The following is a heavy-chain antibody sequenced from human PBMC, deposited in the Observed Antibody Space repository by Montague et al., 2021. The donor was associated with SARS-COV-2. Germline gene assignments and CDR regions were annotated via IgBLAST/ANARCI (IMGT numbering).Heavy chain of an antibody. D-gene: IGHD3-16*01. CDR2: ISSSSSTI. CDR1: GFTFSSYN. CDR3: ARDQFWGDDYYYYGMDV. Sequence: SLRLSCAASGFTFSSYNMNWVRQAPGKGLEWVSSISSSSSTIYYADSVKGRFTISRDNAKNSLYLQMNSLRDEDTAVYYCARDQFWGDDYYYYGMDVWGQGTTVTVSS. J-gene: IGHJ6*02. V-gene: IGHV3-48*02.